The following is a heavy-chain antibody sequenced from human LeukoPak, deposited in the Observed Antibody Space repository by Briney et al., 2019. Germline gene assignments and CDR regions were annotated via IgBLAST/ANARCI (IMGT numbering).Heavy chain of an antibody. V-gene: IGHV3-48*02. Sequence: GGSLRLSCAASGFTFSSYSMNWVRQAPGKGLEWVSYISSSSSTIYHVDSVKGRFTISRDDAKNSLDLQMNSLRDEDTAVYYCAREGDSSGPSVGLDYWGEGTLVTVS. D-gene: IGHD3-22*01. J-gene: IGHJ4*02. CDR2: ISSSSSTI. CDR1: GFTFSSYS. CDR3: AREGDSSGPSVGLDY.